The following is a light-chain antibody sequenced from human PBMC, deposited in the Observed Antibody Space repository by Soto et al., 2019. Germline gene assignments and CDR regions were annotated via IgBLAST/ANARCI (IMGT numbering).Light chain of an antibody. Sequence: QSGLTQPRSVSGSPGQSVTISCTGTSSDVGGYNYVSWYQQHPGKAPKLMIYDVSKRPSGVPDRFSGSKSGNTASLTISGLQAEDEADYYCYSYAGSYTSVFGTGTKLTVL. CDR1: SSDVGGYNY. CDR3: YSYAGSYTSV. CDR2: DVS. J-gene: IGLJ1*01. V-gene: IGLV2-11*01.